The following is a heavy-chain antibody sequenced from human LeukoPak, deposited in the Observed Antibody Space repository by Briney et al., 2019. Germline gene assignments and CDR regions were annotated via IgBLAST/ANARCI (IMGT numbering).Heavy chain of an antibody. D-gene: IGHD2/OR15-2a*01. CDR2: INGDGSRT. CDR3: ARDRGTTEFDY. Sequence: GGSLRLSCGASGFTFNNHWMHWVCQVPGKGLVWVSRINGDGSRTSYADSVKGRFTISRDNAKNTVYLQMNSLRAEDTALYYCARDRGTTEFDYWSQGTLVTVSS. CDR1: GFTFNNHW. V-gene: IGHV3-74*01. J-gene: IGHJ4*02.